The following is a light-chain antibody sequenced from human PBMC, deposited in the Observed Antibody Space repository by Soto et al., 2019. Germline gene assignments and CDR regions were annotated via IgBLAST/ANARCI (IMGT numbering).Light chain of an antibody. CDR1: QSISSY. J-gene: IGKJ1*01. CDR2: AAS. Sequence: DIQMTQSPSSLSASVGDRVTITCRASQSISSYLNWYQQKPGKAPKLLIYAASSLQSAVPSRFSGSGSGTDFTLTISSLQPEDFATYYCQQSYSTPVGFGQGTKVEIK. CDR3: QQSYSTPVG. V-gene: IGKV1-39*01.